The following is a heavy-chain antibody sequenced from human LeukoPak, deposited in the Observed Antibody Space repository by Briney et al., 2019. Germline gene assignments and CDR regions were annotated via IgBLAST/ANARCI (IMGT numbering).Heavy chain of an antibody. D-gene: IGHD3-9*01. CDR1: GFTFSSYE. CDR3: ARYDILTGYPYYFDY. Sequence: GGSLRLSCAASGFTFSSYEMNWVRQAPGKGLEWVSYISSSGSTIYYADSVKGRFTISRDNAKNSLYLQMNSLRAEDTAVYYCARYDILTGYPYYFDYWGQGTLVTVPS. CDR2: ISSSGSTI. J-gene: IGHJ4*02. V-gene: IGHV3-48*03.